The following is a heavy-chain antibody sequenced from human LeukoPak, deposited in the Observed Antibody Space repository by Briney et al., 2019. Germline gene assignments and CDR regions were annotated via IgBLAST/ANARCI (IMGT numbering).Heavy chain of an antibody. Sequence: SETLSSTCTVRDCPISICKWSWLPQPPGKGLEWTGFILYSGGTDYNPSLQSPVTLSADTSKNQFSLKLSSVTSADTAVYCCARRNRYENWFDPWGQGTLVTVSS. D-gene: IGHD1-14*01. V-gene: IGHV4-59*08. CDR2: ILYSGGT. CDR1: DCPISICK. CDR3: ARRNRYENWFDP. J-gene: IGHJ5*02.